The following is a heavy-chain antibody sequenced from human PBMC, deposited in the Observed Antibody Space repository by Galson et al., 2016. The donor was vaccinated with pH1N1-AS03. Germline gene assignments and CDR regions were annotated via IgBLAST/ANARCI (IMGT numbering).Heavy chain of an antibody. J-gene: IGHJ5*02. CDR1: GFNFSASA. D-gene: IGHD6-13*01. V-gene: IGHV3-73*01. CDR2: IRAKAYNYAT. CDR3: TRHPRRAAGGLGGFDP. Sequence: LRLSCAASGFNFSASAMHWVRQTSGKGLEWIGRIRAKAYNYATEYAAPVRGRFAISKDDSKNTAFLQMNSLKIEDTAVYYCTRHPRRAAGGLGGFDPWGQGTLVTVSS.